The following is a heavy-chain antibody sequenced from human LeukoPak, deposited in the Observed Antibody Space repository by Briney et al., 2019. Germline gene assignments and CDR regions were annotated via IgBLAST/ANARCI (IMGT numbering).Heavy chain of an antibody. CDR3: ARDTYSSGSGDY. CDR1: GFTFSSYS. CDR2: ISSSSSYI. D-gene: IGHD6-19*01. J-gene: IGHJ4*02. V-gene: IGHV3-21*04. Sequence: GGSLRLSCAASGFTFSSYSMNWVRQAPGKGLEWVSSISSSSSYIYYADSVKGRFTISRDNAKNSLYLQMNSLRAEDTALYYCARDTYSSGSGDYWGQGTLVTVSS.